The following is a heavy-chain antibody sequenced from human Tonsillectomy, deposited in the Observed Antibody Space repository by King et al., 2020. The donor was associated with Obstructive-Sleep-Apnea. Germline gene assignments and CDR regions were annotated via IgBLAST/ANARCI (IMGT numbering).Heavy chain of an antibody. CDR3: ARVNYYYGMDV. Sequence: LQLQESGPGLVKPSETLSLTCTVSGGSVSSYYWSWIRQPPGKGLEWIGYIYYSGSTNSNPSLKSRVTISLDTSKNQFSLKLSSVTAADTAMYYCARVNYYYGMDVWGQGTTVTVSS. CDR2: IYYSGST. V-gene: IGHV4-59*02. CDR1: GGSVSSYY. J-gene: IGHJ6*02.